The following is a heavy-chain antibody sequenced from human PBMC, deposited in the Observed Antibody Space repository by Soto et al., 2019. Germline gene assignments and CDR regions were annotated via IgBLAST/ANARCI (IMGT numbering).Heavy chain of an antibody. J-gene: IGHJ6*02. Sequence: GGSLSLSCAASGFTFSSYGMHWVRQAPGKGLEWVAVISYDGSNKYYADSVKGRFTISRDNSKNTLYLQMNSLRAEDTAVYYCAKGPAILVPAAMNYYYGMDVWGQGTTVTVSS. CDR1: GFTFSSYG. V-gene: IGHV3-30*18. CDR3: AKGPAILVPAAMNYYYGMDV. D-gene: IGHD2-2*01. CDR2: ISYDGSNK.